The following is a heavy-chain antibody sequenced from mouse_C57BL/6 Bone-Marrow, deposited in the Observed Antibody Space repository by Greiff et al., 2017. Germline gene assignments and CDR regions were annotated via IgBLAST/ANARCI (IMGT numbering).Heavy chain of an antibody. CDR3: ARGGYYFDY. CDR1: GYTFTGYY. Sequence: QVQLQQSGPELVKPGASVKISCKASGYTFTGYYMNWVKQRPGQGLEWIGWIFPGSGSTYYNEKFKGKATLTVDKSSSTAYMLLSRLTSEDSAVYFRARGGYYFDYWGQGTTLTVSS. J-gene: IGHJ2*01. CDR2: IFPGSGST. V-gene: IGHV1-75*01.